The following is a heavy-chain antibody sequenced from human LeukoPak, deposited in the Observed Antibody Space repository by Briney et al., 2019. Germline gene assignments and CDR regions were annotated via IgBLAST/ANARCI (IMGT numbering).Heavy chain of an antibody. V-gene: IGHV3-23*01. CDR1: GFTFSSYA. Sequence: GGSLRLSCAASGFTFSSYAMSWVRQAPGKGLEWVSAISGSGGSTYYADSVKGRFTISRDNSKNTLHLQMNSLRAEDTAVYYCAKDRGFSGGSCSRSNWFDPWGQGTLVTVSS. D-gene: IGHD2-15*01. CDR2: ISGSGGST. J-gene: IGHJ5*02. CDR3: AKDRGFSGGSCSRSNWFDP.